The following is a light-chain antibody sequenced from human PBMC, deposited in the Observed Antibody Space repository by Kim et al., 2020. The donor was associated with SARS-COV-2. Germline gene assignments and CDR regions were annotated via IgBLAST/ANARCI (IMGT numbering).Light chain of an antibody. CDR2: AAS. Sequence: VGDRVTITCRASQGISSYLAWYQQKPGKAPKLLIYAASTLQSGVPSRFSGSGSGTEFTLTISSLQPEDFATYYCQQLNSYPRGFTFGPGTKVDIK. CDR1: QGISSY. V-gene: IGKV1-9*01. J-gene: IGKJ3*01. CDR3: QQLNSYPRGFT.